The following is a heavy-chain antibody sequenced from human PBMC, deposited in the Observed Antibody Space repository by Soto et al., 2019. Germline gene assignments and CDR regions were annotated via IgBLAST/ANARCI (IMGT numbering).Heavy chain of an antibody. CDR1: GFTFSSYA. V-gene: IGHV3-30-3*01. CDR3: ARDYYRFNSGYGFSMDV. D-gene: IGHD5-12*01. Sequence: QVQLVESGGGVVQPGRSLRLSCAASGFTFSSYAMHWVRQAPGKGLEWVAVISYDGSNKYYADSVKGRFTISRDNSKNTQYMRMNSLRAEDTAVDYWARDYYRFNSGYGFSMDVWGQGTTVTVSS. CDR2: ISYDGSNK. J-gene: IGHJ6*02.